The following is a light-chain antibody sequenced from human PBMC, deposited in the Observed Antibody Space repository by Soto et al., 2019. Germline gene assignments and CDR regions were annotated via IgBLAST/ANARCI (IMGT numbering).Light chain of an antibody. V-gene: IGKV1-5*03. CDR3: QQYSPHSSRT. CDR2: KAS. CDR1: QNIGSW. J-gene: IGKJ1*01. Sequence: DIQMTQSPSTLSASVGDRVTVTCRASQNIGSWVAWYQQKPGKAPNLLIYKASTLENGVPSRFSGTGSGTEFTLTISSLQSANDATYSYQQYSPHSSRTFGQGTKVEVK.